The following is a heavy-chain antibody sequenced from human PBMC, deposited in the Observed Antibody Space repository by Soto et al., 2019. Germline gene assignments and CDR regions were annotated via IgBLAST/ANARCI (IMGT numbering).Heavy chain of an antibody. CDR3: ASDIFKTGATGVFDI. CDR1: GFTVSGNY. D-gene: IGHD1-1*01. Sequence: EVQLVESGGGLVQPGGSLRLSCAASGFTVSGNYMSWVHQAPGQGLEWVSVIYAAGSTYYIDSVNGRFTISRDNSKNTLYLQMNSLRAEDTAVYYCASDIFKTGATGVFDIWGQGTRVTVSS. V-gene: IGHV3-66*01. J-gene: IGHJ3*02. CDR2: IYAAGST.